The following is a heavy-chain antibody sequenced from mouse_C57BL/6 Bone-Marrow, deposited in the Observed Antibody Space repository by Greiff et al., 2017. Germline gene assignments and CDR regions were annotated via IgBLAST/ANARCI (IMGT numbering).Heavy chain of an antibody. Sequence: EVQRVESGGDLVKPGGSLKLSCAASGFTFSSYGMSWVRQTPDKRLEWVATISSGGSYTYYPDSVKGRFTISRDNAKNTLYLQMSSLKSEDTAMYYCARDYGSSWAWFAYWGQGTLVTVSA. D-gene: IGHD1-1*01. V-gene: IGHV5-6*01. CDR1: GFTFSSYG. CDR3: ARDYGSSWAWFAY. J-gene: IGHJ3*01. CDR2: ISSGGSYT.